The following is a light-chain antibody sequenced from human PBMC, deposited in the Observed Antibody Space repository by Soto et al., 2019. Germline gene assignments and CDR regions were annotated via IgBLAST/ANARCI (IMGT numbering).Light chain of an antibody. CDR3: QQSYSTPFT. J-gene: IGKJ4*01. CDR2: KAS. CDR1: QSISSW. Sequence: DIQMTQSPSTLSASVGDRVTITCRASQSISSWLAWYQQKPGKAPKLLIYKASTLKSGVPSRFSGSGSGTDFTLTISSLQPEDFATYYCQQSYSTPFTFGGGTKVDIK. V-gene: IGKV1-5*03.